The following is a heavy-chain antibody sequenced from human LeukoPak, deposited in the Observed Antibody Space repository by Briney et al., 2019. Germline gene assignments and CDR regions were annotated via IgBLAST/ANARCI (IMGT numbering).Heavy chain of an antibody. CDR3: ARGPTWGKPFDY. CDR2: MNPNSGNT. V-gene: IGHV1-8*01. D-gene: IGHD7-27*01. CDR1: GYTFTSYD. J-gene: IGHJ4*02. Sequence: ASVKVSCKASGYTFTSYDINWVRQATGQGLEWMGWMNPNSGNTGYAQKFQGRATMTRNTSISTAYMELSSLRSEDTAVYYCARGPTWGKPFDYWGQGTLVTVSS.